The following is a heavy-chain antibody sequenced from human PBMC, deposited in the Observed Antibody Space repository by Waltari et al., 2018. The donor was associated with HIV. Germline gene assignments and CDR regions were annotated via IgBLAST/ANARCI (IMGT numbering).Heavy chain of an antibody. CDR1: GGPFSSYA. V-gene: IGHV1-69*01. J-gene: IGHJ5*02. CDR3: ARWYRLRHLGFDP. Sequence: QVQLVQSGAEVKKPGSSVKVSCKAPGGPFSSYAISWLRQAPGQGLEWMGGIIPIFGTANYAQKFQGRVTITADESTSTAYMELSSLRSEDTAVYYCARWYRLRHLGFDPWGQGTLVTVSS. CDR2: IIPIFGTA. D-gene: IGHD2-2*01.